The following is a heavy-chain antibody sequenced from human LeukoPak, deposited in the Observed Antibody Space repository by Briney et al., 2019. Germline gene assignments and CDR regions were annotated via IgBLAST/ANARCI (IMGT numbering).Heavy chain of an antibody. CDR2: IYYSGST. V-gene: IGHV4-59*08. Sequence: SETLSLTCTVSGGSISSYYWSWIRQPPGKGLEWIGYIYYSGSTNYNPSLKSRVTISVDTSKNQLSLKLSSVTAADTAVYHCAMTRAYCSSTSCYGVFDYWGQGTLVTVSS. D-gene: IGHD2-2*01. CDR1: GGSISSYY. J-gene: IGHJ4*02. CDR3: AMTRAYCSSTSCYGVFDY.